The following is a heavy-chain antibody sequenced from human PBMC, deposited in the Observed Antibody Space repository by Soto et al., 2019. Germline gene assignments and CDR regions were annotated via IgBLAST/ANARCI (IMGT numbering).Heavy chain of an antibody. CDR2: IYYSGST. Sequence: QVQLQESGPGLVKPSQTLSLTCTVSGGSISSGDYYWSWIRQPPGKGLEWIGYIYYSGSTYYNPSHNSRVTVSGDTSKNQFSLKLSSVTAADTALYYCARLEPGLKEAFDIWGQGTMVTVSS. V-gene: IGHV4-30-4*01. CDR1: GGSISSGDYY. D-gene: IGHD2-8*01. CDR3: ARLEPGLKEAFDI. J-gene: IGHJ3*02.